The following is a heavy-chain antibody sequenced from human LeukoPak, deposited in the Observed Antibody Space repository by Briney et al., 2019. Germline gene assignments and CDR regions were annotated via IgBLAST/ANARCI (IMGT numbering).Heavy chain of an antibody. Sequence: GGSLRLSCAASGFTFSSYSMNWVRQAPGKGLEWVSYISSSSNIINYADSVKGRFTISRDNAKNSLYLQMNNLRAEDTAVYYCARDDGSYSRSPGFDYWGQGTLVTVSS. D-gene: IGHD1-26*01. CDR2: ISSSSNII. CDR1: GFTFSSYS. V-gene: IGHV3-48*01. CDR3: ARDDGSYSRSPGFDY. J-gene: IGHJ4*02.